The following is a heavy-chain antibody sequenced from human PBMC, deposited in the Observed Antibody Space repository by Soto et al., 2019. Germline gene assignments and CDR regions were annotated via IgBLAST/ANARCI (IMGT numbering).Heavy chain of an antibody. CDR2: IYDSGRT. Sequence: SETLSLTCTVSGGSISGYYWSWIRQPPGKGLEWIGYIYDSGRTTYNPSLKSRVTISVDTSKNQFSLKLSSVTAADTAVYYCARFSTVRYFDYWGQGTLVTVSS. V-gene: IGHV4-59*01. CDR3: ARFSTVRYFDY. CDR1: GGSISGYY. J-gene: IGHJ4*02. D-gene: IGHD4-17*01.